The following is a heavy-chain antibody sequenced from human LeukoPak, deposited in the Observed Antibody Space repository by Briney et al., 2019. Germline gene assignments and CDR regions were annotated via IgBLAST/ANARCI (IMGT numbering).Heavy chain of an antibody. D-gene: IGHD3-16*02. V-gene: IGHV1-46*01. CDR2: INPSGSST. CDR3: ARDNSVGDIAWWFDP. Sequence: ASVKVSCKASGYSFTSHYMHWVRQAPGQGLEWLGLINPSGSSTLYAQKFQGGVTMTRDMSTTTDYMELSSLRSEDTAVYYCARDNSVGDIAWWFDPWGQGTLVTVSS. J-gene: IGHJ5*02. CDR1: GYSFTSHY.